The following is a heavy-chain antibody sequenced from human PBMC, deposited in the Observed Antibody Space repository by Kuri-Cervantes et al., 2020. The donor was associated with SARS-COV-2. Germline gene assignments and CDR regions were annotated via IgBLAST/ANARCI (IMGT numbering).Heavy chain of an antibody. CDR1: GFTFDDYA. V-gene: IGHV3-9*01. CDR3: AKDIGMGGGYDHFDY. CDR2: ISWNSGSI. Sequence: GGSLRLSCAASGFTFDDYAMHWVRQAPGKGLEWVAGISWNSGSIGYADSAKGRFTISRDNTKNSLYLQMNSLRAEDTALYYCAKDIGMGGGYDHFDYWGQGTLVTVSS. D-gene: IGHD5-12*01. J-gene: IGHJ4*02.